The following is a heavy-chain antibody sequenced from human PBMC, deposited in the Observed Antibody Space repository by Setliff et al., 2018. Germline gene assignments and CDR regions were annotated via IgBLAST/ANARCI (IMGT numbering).Heavy chain of an antibody. CDR2: ITGSSTYI. CDR1: GFTFSNYG. CDR3: ARRLPYYGMDV. Sequence: LRLSCAASGFTFSNYGMNWVRQAPGKGLEWVSSITGSSTYIFYADSVRGRFTISRGNARNSLHLQMNSLRAEDTAIYFCARRLPYYGMDVWGQGTTVTVSS. D-gene: IGHD2-15*01. V-gene: IGHV3-21*06. J-gene: IGHJ6*02.